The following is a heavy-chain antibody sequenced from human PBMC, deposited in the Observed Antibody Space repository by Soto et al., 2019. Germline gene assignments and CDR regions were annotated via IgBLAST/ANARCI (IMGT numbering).Heavy chain of an antibody. CDR1: VDIVSINSAA. V-gene: IGHV6-1*01. J-gene: IGHJ6*02. Sequence: LSLTCAISVDIVSINSAACNWIRQSPSRGLEWLGRTYYRSKWYNDYAVSVKSRITINPDTSKNQFSLQLNSVTPEDTAVYYCARGSGYKYYYGMDVWGQGTTVTV. CDR3: ARGSGYKYYYGMDV. D-gene: IGHD2-15*01. CDR2: TYYRSKWYN.